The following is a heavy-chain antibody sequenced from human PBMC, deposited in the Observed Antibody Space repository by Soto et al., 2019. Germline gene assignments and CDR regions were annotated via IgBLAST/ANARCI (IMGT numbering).Heavy chain of an antibody. CDR3: ARGRAVTDCYYYYGMDV. CDR2: INPNSGGT. D-gene: IGHD6-19*01. Sequence: QVQLVQSGAEVKKPGASVKVSCTASGYTFTGYYMNWVRQAPGKGLEWMGWINPNSGGTNYAQKFQGWVTMTRDTSISTAYMELSRLRSDDTAVYYCARGRAVTDCYYYYGMDVWGQGTTVTVSS. V-gene: IGHV1-2*04. CDR1: GYTFTGYY. J-gene: IGHJ6*02.